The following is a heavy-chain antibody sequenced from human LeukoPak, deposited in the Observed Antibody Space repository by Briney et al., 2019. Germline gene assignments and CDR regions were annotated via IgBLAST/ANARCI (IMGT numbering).Heavy chain of an antibody. CDR3: ARDIWDRDYCYFDH. D-gene: IGHD3-3*01. V-gene: IGHV3-30*02. CDR1: GFTFSAYG. J-gene: IGHJ4*02. CDR2: IQNDGNKK. Sequence: GGSLRLSCAASGFTFSAYGMHWVRQAPGKGLEWVAFIQNDGNKKDYADSVNGRFIISRDDSKNTVFLQMDSLRAEDTAVYYCARDIWDRDYCYFDHWGQGTLVTVFS.